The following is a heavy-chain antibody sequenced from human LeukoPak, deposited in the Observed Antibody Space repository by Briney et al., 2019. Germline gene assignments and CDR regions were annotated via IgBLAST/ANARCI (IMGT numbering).Heavy chain of an antibody. CDR2: ISSSGSTI. J-gene: IGHJ4*02. CDR1: GFTFSSYE. D-gene: IGHD2-2*01. Sequence: GGSLRLSCAASGFTFSSYEMNWVRQAPGRGREWVSYISSSGSTIYYADSVKGRFTLSRDNAKNSLYLQMNSLRAEDTAVYYCAKDSAHCSSTSCYEEGFDYWGQGSLVTVSS. CDR3: AKDSAHCSSTSCYEEGFDY. V-gene: IGHV3-48*03.